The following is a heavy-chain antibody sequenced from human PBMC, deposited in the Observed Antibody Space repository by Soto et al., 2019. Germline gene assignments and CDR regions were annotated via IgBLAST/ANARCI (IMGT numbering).Heavy chain of an antibody. D-gene: IGHD6-13*01. CDR3: AGCIAAAEYFDY. CDR2: IYYSGST. Sequence: QVQLQESGPGLVKPSQTLSLTCTVSGGSISSGGYYWSWIRQHPGKGLEWIGYIYYSGSTYYNPSLKSRVTISVDTSKTQFSLKLSSVTAADTAVYYCAGCIAAAEYFDYWGQGTLVTVSS. V-gene: IGHV4-31*03. CDR1: GGSISSGGYY. J-gene: IGHJ4*02.